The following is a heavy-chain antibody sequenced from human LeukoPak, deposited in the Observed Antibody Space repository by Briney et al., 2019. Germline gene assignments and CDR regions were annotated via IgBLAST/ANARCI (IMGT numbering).Heavy chain of an antibody. CDR1: GFTFSTYG. Sequence: GGSLRLSCAASGFTFSTYGMTWVRQAPGKGLEWVSAIGGSGVSTYYADSVKGRFTIPRDNSRNTLYLQMNSLRAEDTAVYYCALWFGDSGKLFDYWGQGTLVTVSS. CDR3: ALWFGDSGKLFDY. J-gene: IGHJ4*02. CDR2: IGGSGVST. D-gene: IGHD3-10*01. V-gene: IGHV3-23*01.